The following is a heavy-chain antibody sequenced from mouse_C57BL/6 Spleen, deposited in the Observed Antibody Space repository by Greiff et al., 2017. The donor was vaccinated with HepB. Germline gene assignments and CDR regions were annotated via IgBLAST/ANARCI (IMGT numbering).Heavy chain of an antibody. CDR3: AREGLYDGYYLGAMDY. J-gene: IGHJ4*01. CDR1: GYSITSGYY. D-gene: IGHD2-3*01. CDR2: ISYDGSK. V-gene: IGHV3-6*01. Sequence: DVQLQESGPGLVKPSQSLSLTCSVTGYSITSGYYWNWIRQFPGNKLEWLGYISYDGSKNYNPSLKNRTSITRDTSTIQFFLQLNSVTTDDTATYYCAREGLYDGYYLGAMDYGGQGTSVTVSS.